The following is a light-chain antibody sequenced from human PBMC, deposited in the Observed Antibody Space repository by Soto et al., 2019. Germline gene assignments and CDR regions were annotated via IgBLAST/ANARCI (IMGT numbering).Light chain of an antibody. CDR3: QSYDSSPPYV. Sequence: QLVLTQPPSVSGSPGQRVTISCTGSSSNIGAGYDVHWYQQLPGTAPKLLIYGNSNRPSGVPDRFSGSKSGTSASLAITGLQAEDEADYYCQSYDSSPPYVFGTGTKLTVL. CDR1: SSNIGAGYD. CDR2: GNS. J-gene: IGLJ1*01. V-gene: IGLV1-40*01.